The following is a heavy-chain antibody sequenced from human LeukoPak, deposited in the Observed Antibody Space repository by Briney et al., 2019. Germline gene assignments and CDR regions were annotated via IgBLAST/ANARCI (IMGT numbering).Heavy chain of an antibody. D-gene: IGHD6-6*01. CDR3: ARVSVGYSSSSRDYYYYMDV. V-gene: IGHV4-59*01. CDR1: GGSFSSYS. J-gene: IGHJ6*03. CDR2: IYNSGST. Sequence: PSETLSLTCTVSGGSFSSYSLSWIRQPPEKGLEWIGFIYNSGSTNYNPSLKSRVTISVDTSKNQFSLRLSSVTAADTAVYYCARVSVGYSSSSRDYYYYMDVWGKGTTVTVSS.